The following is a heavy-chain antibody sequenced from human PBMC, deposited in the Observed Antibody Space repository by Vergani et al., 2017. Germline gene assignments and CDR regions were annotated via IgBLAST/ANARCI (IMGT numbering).Heavy chain of an antibody. CDR1: GFTVSSNY. CDR2: IYSGGST. J-gene: IGHJ6*02. V-gene: IGHV3-53*01. Sequence: EVQLVESGGGLIQPGGSLRLSCAASGFTVSSNYMSWVRQAPGKGLEWVSVIYSGGSTYYADSVKGRFTISRDNAKNSLYLQMNSLRDEDTAVYYCARGTSAGTHFEYYYGMDVWGQGTTVTVSS. D-gene: IGHD6-13*01. CDR3: ARGTSAGTHFEYYYGMDV.